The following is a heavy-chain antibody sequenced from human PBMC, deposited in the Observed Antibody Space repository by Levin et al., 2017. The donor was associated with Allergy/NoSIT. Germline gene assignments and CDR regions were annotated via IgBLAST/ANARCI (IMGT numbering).Heavy chain of an antibody. V-gene: IGHV3-11*01. CDR1: GFTFSDYH. D-gene: IGHD5-18*01. J-gene: IGHJ6*02. CDR2: ITTSGSTI. CDR3: ARDTAMVTYYDGMDV. Sequence: PGGSLRLSCAASGFTFSDYHMNWIRQAPGKGLEWVSYITTSGSTIYYADSVKGRFTISRDDAKNSLYLQMNSLRVEDTALYYCARDTAMVTYYDGMDVWGQGTTVTVSS.